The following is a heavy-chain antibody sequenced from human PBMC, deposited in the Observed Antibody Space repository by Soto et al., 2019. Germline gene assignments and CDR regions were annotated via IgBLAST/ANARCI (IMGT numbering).Heavy chain of an antibody. J-gene: IGHJ4*02. CDR2: INHSGST. Sequence: PSETLSLTCAVYGGSFSGYYWSWIRQPPGKGLEWIGEINHSGSTNYNPSLKSRVTISVDTSKNQFSLKLSSVTAADTAVYYCARNYWSGGSCCQKDLFDYWGQGTLVTVSS. D-gene: IGHD2-15*01. CDR3: ARNYWSGGSCCQKDLFDY. CDR1: GGSFSGYY. V-gene: IGHV4-34*01.